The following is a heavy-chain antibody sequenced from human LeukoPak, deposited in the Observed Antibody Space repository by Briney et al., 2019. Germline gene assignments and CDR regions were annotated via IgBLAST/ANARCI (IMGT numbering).Heavy chain of an antibody. D-gene: IGHD6-13*01. CDR1: GGSISSSSYY. CDR3: ARLEGIAAAGY. Sequence: PSETLSLTCTVSGGSISSSSYYWGWLRQPPGRGLEWIGSIYYSGSTYYNPSLKSPVTISVHTSNNHFSLKLSSVTAADTAVYYCARLEGIAAAGYWGQGTLVTVSS. J-gene: IGHJ4*02. CDR2: IYYSGST. V-gene: IGHV4-39*02.